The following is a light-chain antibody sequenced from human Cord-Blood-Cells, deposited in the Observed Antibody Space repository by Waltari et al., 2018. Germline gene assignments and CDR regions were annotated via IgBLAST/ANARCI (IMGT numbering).Light chain of an antibody. CDR1: QRISSY. J-gene: IGKJ2*01. Sequence: DIQMTQSPSSLSASVGDRVTITCRASQRISSYLNWYQQKPGKAPKLLIYAASSLQSGVPSRFSGSGSGTDFTLTISSLQPEDFATYYCQQSYSRTFGQGTKLEIK. V-gene: IGKV1-39*01. CDR3: QQSYSRT. CDR2: AAS.